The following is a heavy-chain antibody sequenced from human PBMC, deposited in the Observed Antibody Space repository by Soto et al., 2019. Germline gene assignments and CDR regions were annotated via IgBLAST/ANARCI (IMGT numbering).Heavy chain of an antibody. CDR3: ASLTPGYSSGWFIDY. D-gene: IGHD6-19*01. CDR1: GGSISSGDYY. V-gene: IGHV4-30-4*01. J-gene: IGHJ4*01. CDR2: IYYRGST. Sequence: QVQLQESGPGLVKPSQTLSLTCTVSGGSISSGDYYWCWLRQPPEKGLEWSGYIYYRGSTYYNPSLKSRVTISVDTSKNQFALKLSSVTAADTAVYYCASLTPGYSSGWFIDYWGHGTLVTVSS.